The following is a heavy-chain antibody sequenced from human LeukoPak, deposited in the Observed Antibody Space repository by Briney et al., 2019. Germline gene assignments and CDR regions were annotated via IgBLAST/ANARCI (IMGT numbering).Heavy chain of an antibody. Sequence: SETLSLTCTVPGGSISSYYWSWIRQPPGKGLEWIGYIYYSGSTNYNPSLKSRVTISVDTSKNQFSLKLSSVTAADTAVYYCARVQYYDSSGYPYFDYWGQGTLVTVSS. CDR1: GGSISSYY. V-gene: IGHV4-59*01. CDR2: IYYSGST. D-gene: IGHD3-22*01. CDR3: ARVQYYDSSGYPYFDY. J-gene: IGHJ4*02.